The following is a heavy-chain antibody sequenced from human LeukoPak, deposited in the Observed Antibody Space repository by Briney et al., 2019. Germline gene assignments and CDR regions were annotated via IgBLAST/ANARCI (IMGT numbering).Heavy chain of an antibody. CDR2: IYSSGST. CDR3: ARHSAAGRPSFDY. Sequence: SSETLSLTCTVSDGSISSYYWSWIRQPPGKGLEWIGYIYSSGSTNYNPSLKSRVTLSVDTSKNQFSLKLTSVTAADTAVYYCARHSAAGRPSFDYWGQGTLVTVSS. V-gene: IGHV4-59*08. CDR1: DGSISSYY. D-gene: IGHD6-13*01. J-gene: IGHJ4*02.